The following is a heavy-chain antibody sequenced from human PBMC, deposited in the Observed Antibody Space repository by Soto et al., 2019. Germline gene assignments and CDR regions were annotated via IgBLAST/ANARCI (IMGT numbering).Heavy chain of an antibody. J-gene: IGHJ4*02. CDR1: GYTFTGNY. V-gene: IGHV1-2*02. CDR2: INPRNGDT. D-gene: IGHD2-21*02. Sequence: QVQMVQSGAEVKKPGASVKVSCKVSGYTFTGNYMHWMRQAPGQGPEWLGGINPRNGDTDYAQTLQGRVTIPRDTAISTAYMDLSSLTSDDTAIYFCVRGGGVDVVTPTRIVFDYWGEGALLTVSS. CDR3: VRGGGVDVVTPTRIVFDY.